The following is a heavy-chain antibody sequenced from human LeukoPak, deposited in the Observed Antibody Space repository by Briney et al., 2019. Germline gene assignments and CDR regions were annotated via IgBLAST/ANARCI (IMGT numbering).Heavy chain of an antibody. V-gene: IGHV3-21*01. D-gene: IGHD6-19*01. J-gene: IGHJ4*02. Sequence: GGSLKLSCAASGFTFSSYSMNWVRQAPGKGLEWVSSISSSSSYIYYADSVKGRFTISRDNAKNSLYLQMNSLRAEDTAVYYCARDVIAVAGTSWGQGTLVTVSS. CDR2: ISSSSSYI. CDR1: GFTFSSYS. CDR3: ARDVIAVAGTS.